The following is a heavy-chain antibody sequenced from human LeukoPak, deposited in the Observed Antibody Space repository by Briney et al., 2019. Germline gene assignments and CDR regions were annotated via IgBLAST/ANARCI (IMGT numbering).Heavy chain of an antibody. CDR3: ARVRSYCSGGSCSRAFDI. Sequence: PGGSLRLSCAASGFTFSSYAMHWVRQAPGKGLEWVAVISYDGSNKYYADSVKGRFTISRDNSKNTLYLQMNSLRAEDTAVYYCARVRSYCSGGSCSRAFDIWGQGTMVTVSS. CDR1: GFTFSSYA. D-gene: IGHD2-15*01. J-gene: IGHJ3*02. CDR2: ISYDGSNK. V-gene: IGHV3-30*04.